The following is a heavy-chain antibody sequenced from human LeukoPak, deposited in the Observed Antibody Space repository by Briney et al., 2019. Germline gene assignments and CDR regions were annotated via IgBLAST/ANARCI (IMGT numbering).Heavy chain of an antibody. D-gene: IGHD6-19*01. V-gene: IGHV3-48*03. CDR2: IGASGTTK. Sequence: GGSLRLSCAVSGFPFSFYEMNWVRQAPGKGVEWVSNIGASGTTKYYADSVKGRFSISRDNAKTSLYLQMNSLRVDDTAVYYCALLAVASDFDYWGQGALVTVSS. CDR3: ALLAVASDFDY. CDR1: GFPFSFYE. J-gene: IGHJ4*02.